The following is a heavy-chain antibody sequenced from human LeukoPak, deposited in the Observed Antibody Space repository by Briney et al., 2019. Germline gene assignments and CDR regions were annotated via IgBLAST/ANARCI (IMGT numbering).Heavy chain of an antibody. D-gene: IGHD5-12*01. CDR2: ISGSGGDI. Sequence: GGSLRLSCAASGITFRTYAMGWVRQAPGKGLEWVSTISGSGGDIFHADSAKGRFTISRDNSKNTLYLQMTSLKGDDTAVYYCAKAIGPWLYLFENWGQGTLVTVSS. CDR1: GITFRTYA. J-gene: IGHJ4*02. CDR3: AKAIGPWLYLFEN. V-gene: IGHV3-23*01.